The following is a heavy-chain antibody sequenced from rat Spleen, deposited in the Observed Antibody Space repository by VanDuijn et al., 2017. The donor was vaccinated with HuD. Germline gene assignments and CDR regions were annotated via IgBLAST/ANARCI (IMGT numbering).Heavy chain of an antibody. J-gene: IGHJ3*01. CDR3: ARSYGGYTQHWFPY. CDR1: GFSLTSFG. Sequence: QVQMKETGPGLVQTTQTLSVTCTVSGFSLTSFGVHWVRQAPGKGLEWMGGIWGDGNTEYNSPLKSRLSISRDTSKSQVFLKMSSLQTDDTGIFFCARSYGGYTQHWFPYWGQGTLVTVSS. V-gene: IGHV2-77*01. D-gene: IGHD1-11*01. CDR2: IWGDGNT.